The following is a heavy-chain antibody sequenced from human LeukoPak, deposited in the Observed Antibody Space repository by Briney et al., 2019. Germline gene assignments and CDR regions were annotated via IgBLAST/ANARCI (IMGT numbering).Heavy chain of an antibody. V-gene: IGHV4-34*01. D-gene: IGHD3-22*01. CDR2: INHSGST. CDR1: GGSFSGYY. J-gene: IGHJ4*02. CDR3: AREGVLDYYVSSGIDY. Sequence: SETLSLTCAVYGGSFSGYYWSWIRQPPGKGLEWIGEINHSGSTNYNPSLKSRVTISVDTSKNQFSLKLSSVTAADTAVYYCAREGVLDYYVSSGIDYWGQGTLVTVSS.